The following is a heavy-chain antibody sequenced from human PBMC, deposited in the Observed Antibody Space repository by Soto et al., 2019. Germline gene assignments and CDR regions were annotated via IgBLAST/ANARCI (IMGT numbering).Heavy chain of an antibody. Sequence: EVQLVESRGGLIQPGGSLRLSCAASGFAVSSKYMTWVRQAPGKGLEWVSVIYGGGTTYYADSVKGRFTISRDTSKNTLYLQMNSLRAEDTAVYYCVLTTGWPGFDFWGQGTLVTVSS. CDR1: GFAVSSKY. J-gene: IGHJ4*02. CDR3: VLTTGWPGFDF. CDR2: IYGGGTT. D-gene: IGHD6-19*01. V-gene: IGHV3-53*01.